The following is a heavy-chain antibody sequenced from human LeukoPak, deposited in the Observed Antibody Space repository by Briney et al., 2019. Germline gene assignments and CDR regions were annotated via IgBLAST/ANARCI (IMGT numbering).Heavy chain of an antibody. J-gene: IGHJ3*02. V-gene: IGHV4-34*01. CDR2: INHSGST. D-gene: IGHD2/OR15-2a*01. CDR1: GGSFSGYY. Sequence: PSETLSLTCAVYGGSFSGYYWSWIRQPPGKGLEWIGEINHSGSTNYNPSLKSRVTISVDTSKNQFSLKLSSVTAADTAVYYCAAYYESLDGFDIWGQGTMVTVSS. CDR3: AAYYESLDGFDI.